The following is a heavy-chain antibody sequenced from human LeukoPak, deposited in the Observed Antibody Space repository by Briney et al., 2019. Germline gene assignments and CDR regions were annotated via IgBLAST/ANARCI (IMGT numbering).Heavy chain of an antibody. CDR3: ARVVAAYDGRSFDY. V-gene: IGHV1-8*01. D-gene: IGHD2-15*01. Sequence: GASVKVSCKASGYTFTSYDINWVRQATGQGLEWMGWMNPNSGNTGYAQKFQGRDTMTRNTSISTAYMELSSLRSEDTAVYYCARVVAAYDGRSFDYWGQGTLVTVSS. CDR2: MNPNSGNT. CDR1: GYTFTSYD. J-gene: IGHJ4*02.